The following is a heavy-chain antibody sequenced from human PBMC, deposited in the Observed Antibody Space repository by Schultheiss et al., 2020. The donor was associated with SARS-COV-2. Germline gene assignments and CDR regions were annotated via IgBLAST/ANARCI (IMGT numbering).Heavy chain of an antibody. CDR1: GGSFSGYY. V-gene: IGHV4-34*01. J-gene: IGHJ6*03. Sequence: SQTLSLTCAVYGGSFSGYYWSWIRQPPGKGLEWIGEINHSGSTNYNPSLKSRVTISVDTSKNQFSLKLSSVTAADTAVYYCARHGGAILRYFDWLRPRSDYYYMGVWGKGTTVTVSS. D-gene: IGHD3-9*01. CDR2: INHSGST. CDR3: ARHGGAILRYFDWLRPRSDYYYMGV.